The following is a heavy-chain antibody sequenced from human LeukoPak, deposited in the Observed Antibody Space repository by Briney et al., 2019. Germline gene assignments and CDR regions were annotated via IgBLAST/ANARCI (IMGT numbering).Heavy chain of an antibody. D-gene: IGHD5-18*01. CDR2: IYTSGST. J-gene: IGHJ5*02. CDR3: ARERIQLNWFDP. V-gene: IGHV4-61*02. CDR1: GGSISSGSYY. Sequence: SETLSLTCTVSGGSISSGSYYWSWIRHPAGKGLEWIGPIYTSGSTNYNPSPKSRVTITVDTSKNQFSLKLTAVTAADTAGYYCARERIQLNWFDPCGQGTLVTVSS.